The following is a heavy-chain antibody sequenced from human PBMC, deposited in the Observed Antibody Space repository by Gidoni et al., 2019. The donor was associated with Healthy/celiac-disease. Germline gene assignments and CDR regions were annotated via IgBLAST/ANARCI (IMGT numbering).Heavy chain of an antibody. J-gene: IGHJ3*02. Sequence: EVQLVESGGGLVKPGGSLRLSCAASGFTFSNAWISWVRQAPGKGLEWVGRIKSKTDGGTTDYAAPVKGRFTISRDDSKNTLYLQMNSLKTEDTAVYYCTTERIALTYYYDSSGSYDAFDIWGQGTMVTVSS. CDR3: TTERIALTYYYDSSGSYDAFDI. V-gene: IGHV3-15*01. CDR1: GFTFSNAW. D-gene: IGHD3-22*01. CDR2: IKSKTDGGTT.